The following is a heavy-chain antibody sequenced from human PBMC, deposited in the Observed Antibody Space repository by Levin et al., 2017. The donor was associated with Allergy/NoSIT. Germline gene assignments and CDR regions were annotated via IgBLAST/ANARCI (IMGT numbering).Heavy chain of an antibody. J-gene: IGHJ4*02. CDR3: ARDKSRSSGYDY. D-gene: IGHD3-22*01. V-gene: IGHV1-2*06. Sequence: ASVKVSCKASGYTFTGYYMHWVRQAPGQGLEWMGRINPNSGGTNYAQKFQGRVTMTRDTSISTAYMELSRLRSDDTAVYYCARDKSRSSGYDYWGQGTLVTVSS. CDR2: INPNSGGT. CDR1: GYTFTGYY.